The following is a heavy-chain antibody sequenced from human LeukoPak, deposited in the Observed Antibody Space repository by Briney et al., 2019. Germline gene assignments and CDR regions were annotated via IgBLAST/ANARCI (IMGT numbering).Heavy chain of an antibody. D-gene: IGHD3-3*01. V-gene: IGHV3-48*04. Sequence: GGSLRLSCAASGFTFSSYSMNWVRQAPGKGLEWVSYISSSSTIYYADSVKGRFTISRDNAKNSLYLQMNSLRAEDTAVYYCAREAGGVPTSPVDYWGQGTLVTVSS. CDR2: ISSSSTI. CDR1: GFTFSSYS. J-gene: IGHJ4*02. CDR3: AREAGGVPTSPVDY.